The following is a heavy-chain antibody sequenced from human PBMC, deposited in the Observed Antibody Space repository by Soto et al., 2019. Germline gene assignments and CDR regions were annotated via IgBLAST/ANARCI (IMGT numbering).Heavy chain of an antibody. CDR3: ESHGSRHYFWLEQ. CDR2: ASPDGSST. V-gene: IGHV3-74*01. CDR1: VFTFINFL. J-gene: IGHJ5*02. D-gene: IGHD1-26*01. Sequence: VGSLRLSCASSVFTFINFLFHWFLQAPVKWLLWVSRASPDGSSTSYADSVKGRFTISRDNAKNMLYMEMNSLRAEDTAVYYCESHGSRHYFWLEQWGQRTLLNVSS.